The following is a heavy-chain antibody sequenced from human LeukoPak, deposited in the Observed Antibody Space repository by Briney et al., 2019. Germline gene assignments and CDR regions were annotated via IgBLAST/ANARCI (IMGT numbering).Heavy chain of an antibody. D-gene: IGHD6-19*01. J-gene: IGHJ1*01. CDR2: ISGSGAST. CDR1: GFTFSSYA. Sequence: GGSLRLSCAASGFTFSSYAMSWVRQAPGKGLEWVSAISGSGASTYYADSVKGRFTISRDNSKNTLYLQMNSLRAEDTVVYYCAKDPAVANTARRFQHWGQGTLVTVTS. CDR3: AKDPAVANTARRFQH. V-gene: IGHV3-23*01.